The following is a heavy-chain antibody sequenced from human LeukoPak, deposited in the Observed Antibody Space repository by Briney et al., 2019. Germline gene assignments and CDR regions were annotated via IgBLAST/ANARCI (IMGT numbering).Heavy chain of an antibody. J-gene: IGHJ3*02. CDR3: ARRDIVVVPAAIIGAFDI. D-gene: IGHD2-2*02. V-gene: IGHV3-20*04. CDR1: GFTFSSYS. Sequence: GGSLRLSCAASGFTFSSYSMNWVRQAPGKGLEWVSGINWNGGSTGYADSVKGRFTISRDNAKNSLYLQMNSLRAEDTALYYCARRDIVVVPAAIIGAFDIWGQGTMVTVSS. CDR2: INWNGGST.